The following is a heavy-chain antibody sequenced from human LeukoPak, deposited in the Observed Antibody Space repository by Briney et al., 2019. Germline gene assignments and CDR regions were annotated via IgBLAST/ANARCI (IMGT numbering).Heavy chain of an antibody. D-gene: IGHD4-17*01. Sequence: SETLSLTCTVSGASISNDYWSWIRQPPGQGLEWIGYMYNSGGTKYNPSLKSRVTISVDTSKNQFSLKVTSVTAADTAVYYCERWVWTTVTTNYYYYMDVWGKGTTVTVSS. V-gene: IGHV4-59*08. CDR1: GASISNDY. J-gene: IGHJ6*03. CDR2: MYNSGGT. CDR3: ERWVWTTVTTNYYYYMDV.